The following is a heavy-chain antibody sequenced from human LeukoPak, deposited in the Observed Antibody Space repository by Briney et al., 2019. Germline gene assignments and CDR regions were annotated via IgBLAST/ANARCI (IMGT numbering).Heavy chain of an antibody. CDR1: GFSLDNYA. D-gene: IGHD3-9*01. CDR3: AGEGDILRGADAFDI. J-gene: IGHJ3*02. V-gene: IGHV3-33*01. CDR2: IWSDGSNK. Sequence: GGSLRLSCAASGFSLDNYAMHWVRQAPGQGLEWVAVIWSDGSNKYYADSVKGQFTISRDKSKNTLSLQMNSLRAGDTAVYYCAGEGDILRGADAFDIWGQGTLVTISS.